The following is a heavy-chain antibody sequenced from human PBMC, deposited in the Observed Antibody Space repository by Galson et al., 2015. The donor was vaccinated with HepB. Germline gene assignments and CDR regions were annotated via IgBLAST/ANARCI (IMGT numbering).Heavy chain of an antibody. CDR3: AKRESDSYGVFDY. J-gene: IGHJ4*02. Sequence: SLRLSCAASGFTFSSYAMNWVRQAPGKGLEWVSTISGSGVSTYYADSVKGRFTISRDNSKNTLYLQMNSLRAEDTAVYYCAKRESDSYGVFDYWGQGTLVTVSS. D-gene: IGHD5-18*01. CDR2: ISGSGVST. CDR1: GFTFSSYA. V-gene: IGHV3-23*01.